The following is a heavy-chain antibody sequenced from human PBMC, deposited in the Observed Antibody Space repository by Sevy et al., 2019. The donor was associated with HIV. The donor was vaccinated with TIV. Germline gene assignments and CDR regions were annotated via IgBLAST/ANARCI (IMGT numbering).Heavy chain of an antibody. J-gene: IGHJ3*02. CDR1: GGSISSGSYS. CDR2: IFHSGNT. CDR3: ARDGGTVTTPGGFDI. Sequence: SETLSLTCTVSGGSISSGSYSWNWIRQPPGKGLQWIGYIFHSGNTDYNPSLKSRITISVDRSRNQCSLKLTSVTAADTAMYYCARDGGTVTTPGGFDIWGQGTMVTVSS. V-gene: IGHV4-30-2*01. D-gene: IGHD4-17*01.